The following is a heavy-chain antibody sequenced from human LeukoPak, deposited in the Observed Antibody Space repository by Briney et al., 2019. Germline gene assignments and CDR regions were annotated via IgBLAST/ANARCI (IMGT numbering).Heavy chain of an antibody. CDR1: GFTFTTYW. Sequence: GGSLRLSCVASGFTFTTYWMHWVRHAPGKGLVWVSRINGDGSNSNYADPVKGPLTISRDNARNTLYLQMNGLRAEDTALYYCARTSPTSHFDFWGQGTLVTVSS. V-gene: IGHV3-74*01. D-gene: IGHD3-16*01. CDR3: ARTSPTSHFDF. J-gene: IGHJ4*02. CDR2: INGDGSNS.